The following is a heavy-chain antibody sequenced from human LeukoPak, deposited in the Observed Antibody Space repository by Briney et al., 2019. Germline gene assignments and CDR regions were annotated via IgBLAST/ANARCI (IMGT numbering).Heavy chain of an antibody. Sequence: GESLKISCEGSGYNFISYWIGWVRQMPGKGLEWMGWISAYNGNTNYAQKLQGRVTMTTDTSTSTAYMELRSLRSDDTAVYYCARDESITIFGVVIGQYYFDYWGQGTLVTVSS. CDR2: ISAYNGNT. V-gene: IGHV1-18*04. D-gene: IGHD3-3*01. CDR3: ARDESITIFGVVIGQYYFDY. CDR1: GYNFISYW. J-gene: IGHJ4*02.